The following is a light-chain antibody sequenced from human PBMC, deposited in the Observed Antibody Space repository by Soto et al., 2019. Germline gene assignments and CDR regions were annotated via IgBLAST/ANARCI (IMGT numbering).Light chain of an antibody. CDR2: SAS. CDR3: QQYSSRST. CDR1: QNIRSR. V-gene: IGKV1-5*01. Sequence: DFQMTQSPSTLSASVGDRVTITCRASQNIRSRLAWFQQKPGKAPKLLIYSASSVQNGVPSRFSGSGSGKDFTLTISSLQPEDFATYYCQQYSSRSTFGQGTKVDIK. J-gene: IGKJ1*01.